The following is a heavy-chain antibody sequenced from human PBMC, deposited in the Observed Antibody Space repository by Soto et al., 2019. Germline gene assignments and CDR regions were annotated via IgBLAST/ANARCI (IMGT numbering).Heavy chain of an antibody. D-gene: IGHD5-12*01. CDR1: GFTFSNYD. V-gene: IGHV3-23*01. Sequence: GGSLRLSCAASGFTFSNYDMTWVRQAPGKGLEWVSCISGSAGSTSYADSLKGRFTVSRDNSKNTLYLQMNSLRADDTAVYYCGKGARESIGYGGYYYYYAMTAGGKGPRLP. CDR2: ISGSAGST. J-gene: IGHJ6*01. CDR3: GKGARESIGYGGYYYYYAMTA.